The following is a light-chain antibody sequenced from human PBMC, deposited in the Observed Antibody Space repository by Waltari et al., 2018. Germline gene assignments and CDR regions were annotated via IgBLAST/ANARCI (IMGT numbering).Light chain of an antibody. CDR2: KDS. Sequence: SSELTQPPSLSVSPVHTARITCSGDALAQQYSYWYQQKSGQAPVLVIYKDSKRPSAIPERFSGSSSGTTVTLTISGVQTEDEADYYCQSSDTLTSWVFGGGTKLTVL. V-gene: IGLV3-25*03. CDR3: QSSDTLTSWV. CDR1: ALAQQY. J-gene: IGLJ3*02.